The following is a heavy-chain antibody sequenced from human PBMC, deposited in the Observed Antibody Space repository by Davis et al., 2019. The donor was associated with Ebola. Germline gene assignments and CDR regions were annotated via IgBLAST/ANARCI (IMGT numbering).Heavy chain of an antibody. Sequence: MPSETLSLTCTVSGGSISSHYWSWIRQPPGKGLEWIGSIYHSGSTNYSPSLKSRVTISADTSKNQFSLRLKSVTAADTAMYYCARSSRSYCTNGVCYPYYFDYWGQGTLVTVSS. CDR2: IYHSGST. CDR3: ARSSRSYCTNGVCYPYYFDY. D-gene: IGHD2-8*01. CDR1: GGSISSHY. V-gene: IGHV4-59*08. J-gene: IGHJ4*02.